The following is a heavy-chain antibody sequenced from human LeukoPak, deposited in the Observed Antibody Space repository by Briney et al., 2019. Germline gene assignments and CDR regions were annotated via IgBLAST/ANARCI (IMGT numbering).Heavy chain of an antibody. CDR2: INTNTGNP. J-gene: IGHJ4*02. D-gene: IGHD2-15*01. Sequence: ASVKVSCKASGYTFTSYAMNWVQQAPGQGLEWMGWINTNTGNPTYAQGFTGRFVFSLDTSVSAAYLQISSLKAEDTAVYYCARGGYCSGGSCYMGIDYWGQGTLVTVSS. CDR3: ARGGYCSGGSCYMGIDY. CDR1: GYTFTSYA. V-gene: IGHV7-4-1*02.